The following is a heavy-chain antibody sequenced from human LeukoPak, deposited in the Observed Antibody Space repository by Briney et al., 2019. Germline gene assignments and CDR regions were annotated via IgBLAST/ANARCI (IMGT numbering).Heavy chain of an antibody. CDR2: IYTSGST. V-gene: IGHV4-61*02. CDR3: ARVNVDIVATPFESNWFDP. D-gene: IGHD5-12*01. Sequence: SETLSLTCIVSGGSISSSNYYWSWIRQPAGKGLEWIGRIYTSGSTNYNPSLKSRVTISVDTSKNQFSLKLSSVTAADTAVYYCARVNVDIVATPFESNWFDPWGQGTLVTVSS. CDR1: GGSISSSNYY. J-gene: IGHJ5*02.